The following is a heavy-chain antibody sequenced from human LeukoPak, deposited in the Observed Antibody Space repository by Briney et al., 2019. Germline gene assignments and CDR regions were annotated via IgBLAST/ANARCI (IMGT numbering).Heavy chain of an antibody. D-gene: IGHD4-23*01. J-gene: IGHJ4*02. CDR3: ARDYGGKFDS. CDR2: IYYRGTT. V-gene: IGHV4-59*01. CDR1: GGSISSYY. Sequence: PSETLSLTCTVSGGSISSYYWSWIRQPPGKGLEWIGYIYYRGTTNYNPSLKSRVTISVDTSKNQFSLKLSSVTAADTAVYYCARDYGGKFDSWGQGTLVTVSS.